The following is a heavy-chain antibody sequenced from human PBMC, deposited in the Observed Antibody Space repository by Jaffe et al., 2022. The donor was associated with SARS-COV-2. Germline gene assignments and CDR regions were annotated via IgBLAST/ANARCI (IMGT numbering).Heavy chain of an antibody. Sequence: QVQLVESGGGVVQPGRSLRLSCAASGFTFSSYAMHWVRQAPGKGLEWVAVISYDGSNKYYADSVKGRFTISRDNSKNTLYLQMNSLRAEDTAVYYCAKGEAVRGVINAYYFDYWGQGTLVTVSS. CDR3: AKGEAVRGVINAYYFDY. CDR2: ISYDGSNK. CDR1: GFTFSSYA. V-gene: IGHV3-30*04. D-gene: IGHD3-10*01. J-gene: IGHJ4*02.